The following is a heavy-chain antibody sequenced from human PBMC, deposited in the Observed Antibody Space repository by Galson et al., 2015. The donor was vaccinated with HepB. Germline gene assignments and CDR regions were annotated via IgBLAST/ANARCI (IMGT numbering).Heavy chain of an antibody. J-gene: IGHJ6*02. Sequence: SVKVSCKASGYTFTGYYMHWVRQAPGQGLGWMGWINPNSGGTNYAQKFQGWVTMTRDTSISTAYMELSRLRSDDTAVYYCAKEAITIFGVAPYGMDVWGQGTTVTVSS. CDR3: AKEAITIFGVAPYGMDV. V-gene: IGHV1-2*04. CDR2: INPNSGGT. D-gene: IGHD3-3*01. CDR1: GYTFTGYY.